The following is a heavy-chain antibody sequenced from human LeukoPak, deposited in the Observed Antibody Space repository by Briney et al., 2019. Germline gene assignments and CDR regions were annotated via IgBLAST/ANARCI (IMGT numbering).Heavy chain of an antibody. D-gene: IGHD2-2*01. CDR3: ARTQDIVVVPAAKVGYYYMDV. CDR1: GGTFSSYA. Sequence: ASVKVSCKASGGTFSSYAISWVRQAPGQGLEWMGGIIPIFGTANYAQKFQGRVTITTDESTSTDYMELSSLRSEDTAVYYCARTQDIVVVPAAKVGYYYMDVWGKGTTVTVSS. V-gene: IGHV1-69*05. J-gene: IGHJ6*03. CDR2: IIPIFGTA.